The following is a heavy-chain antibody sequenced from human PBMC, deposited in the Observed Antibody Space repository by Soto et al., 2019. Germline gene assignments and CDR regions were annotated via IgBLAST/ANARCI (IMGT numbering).Heavy chain of an antibody. Sequence: GGSLRLSCAASGFTFSSYAMSWVRQAPGKGLEWVSAISGSGGSTYYADSVKGRFTISRDNSKNTLYLQMNSLRAEDTAVYYCAKDRPRIAAAGTIQIHHWGQGTLVTVSS. CDR1: GFTFSSYA. CDR3: AKDRPRIAAAGTIQIHH. D-gene: IGHD6-13*01. J-gene: IGHJ4*02. V-gene: IGHV3-23*01. CDR2: ISGSGGST.